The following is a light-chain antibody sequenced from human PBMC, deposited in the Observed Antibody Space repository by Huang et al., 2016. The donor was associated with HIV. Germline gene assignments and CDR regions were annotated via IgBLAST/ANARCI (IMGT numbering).Light chain of an antibody. Sequence: DIQMTQSPSSLSASIGDRVTMSCRASQTVDMYLNWYQQTPGRAPKLLIYAASNLQSDVPSRFNGTGSGTNFTLTISSLQPEDFVIYFCQQTYNVPRTFGQGTSLEIK. J-gene: IGKJ2*01. CDR2: AAS. CDR1: QTVDMY. CDR3: QQTYNVPRT. V-gene: IGKV1-39*01.